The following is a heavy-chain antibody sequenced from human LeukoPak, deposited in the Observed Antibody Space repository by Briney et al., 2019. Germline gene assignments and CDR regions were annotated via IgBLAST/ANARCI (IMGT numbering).Heavy chain of an antibody. J-gene: IGHJ4*02. V-gene: IGHV4-30-2*01. CDR2: IYHSGST. D-gene: IGHD3-22*01. CDR3: ARDQVDYDIPDHFDY. Sequence: SETLSLTCTVSGGSISSGGYYWSWIRQPPGKGLEWIGYIYHSGSTYYNPSLKSRATISVDRSKNHFSLTLISVTAADTAVYFCARDQVDYDIPDHFDYWGKGTLVTVSS. CDR1: GGSISSGGYY.